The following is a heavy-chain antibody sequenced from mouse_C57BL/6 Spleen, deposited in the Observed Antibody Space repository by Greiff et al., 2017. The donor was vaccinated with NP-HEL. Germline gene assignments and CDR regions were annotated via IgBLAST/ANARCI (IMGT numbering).Heavy chain of an antibody. Sequence: QVQLQQSGPELVKPGASVKISCTASGYAFSSSWMNWVKQRPGKGLEWIGRIYPGDGDTNYNGKFKGKATLTADKSSSTAYMQLSSLTSEDSAVYFCARSLYYGNYGWYFDVWGTGTTVTVSS. J-gene: IGHJ1*03. D-gene: IGHD2-1*01. CDR3: ARSLYYGNYGWYFDV. V-gene: IGHV1-82*01. CDR2: IYPGDGDT. CDR1: GYAFSSSW.